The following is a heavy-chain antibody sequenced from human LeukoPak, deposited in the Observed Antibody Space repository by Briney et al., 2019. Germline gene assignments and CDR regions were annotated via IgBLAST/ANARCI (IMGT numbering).Heavy chain of an antibody. D-gene: IGHD3-10*01. J-gene: IGHJ4*02. CDR1: GDSLRNYV. CDR2: IIPIFGIA. Sequence: SVKVSCKTAGDSLRNYVVSWMRHAPGQGLEWMGGIIPIFGIAEYTERFQGRITITTDESTSTAYMELSSLGSEDTAIYYCARGAYYYGSGSYHSYFDDWGQGTLVTVSS. CDR3: ARGAYYYGSGSYHSYFDD. V-gene: IGHV1-69*05.